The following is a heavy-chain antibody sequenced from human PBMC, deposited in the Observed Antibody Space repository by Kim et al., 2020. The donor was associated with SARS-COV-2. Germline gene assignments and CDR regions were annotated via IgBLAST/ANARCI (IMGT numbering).Heavy chain of an antibody. Sequence: SETLSLTCAVYGGSFSGYYWSWIRQPPGKGLEWIGEINHSGSTNYNPSLKSRVTISVDTSKNQFSLKLSSVTSADTAVYYCARRGHCSGGSCYPARFDY. CDR3: ARRGHCSGGSCYPARFDY. D-gene: IGHD2-15*01. J-gene: IGHJ4*01. CDR1: GGSFSGYY. V-gene: IGHV4-34*01. CDR2: INHSGST.